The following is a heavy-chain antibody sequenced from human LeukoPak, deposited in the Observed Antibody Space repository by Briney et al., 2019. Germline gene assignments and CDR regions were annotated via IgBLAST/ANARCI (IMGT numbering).Heavy chain of an antibody. CDR1: EVTFRNNW. V-gene: IGHV3-69-1*01. CDR2: ITTSSQV. J-gene: IGHJ4*02. Sequence: GGSLRLSCEVSEVTFRNNWMSRVRQAPGKGLEWVSYITTSSQVYYADSVKGRFSISRDNAKNSLYLQMDSLRAEDTAVYYCASIWSGSLDYWGQGTLVTVSS. D-gene: IGHD3-3*01. CDR3: ASIWSGSLDY.